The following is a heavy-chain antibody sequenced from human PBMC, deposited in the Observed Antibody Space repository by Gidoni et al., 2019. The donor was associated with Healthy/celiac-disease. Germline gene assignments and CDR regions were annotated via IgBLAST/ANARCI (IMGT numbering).Heavy chain of an antibody. Sequence: EVQLLESGGGLVQPGGSLRLSCAASGFTFSSYAMSWVRQAPGKGLEWVSAISGSGGSTYYADSVKGRFTISRDNSKNTLYLQMNSLRAEDTAVYYCAKEVRPGIAVAGLFDYWGQGTLVTVSS. J-gene: IGHJ4*02. V-gene: IGHV3-23*01. D-gene: IGHD6-19*01. CDR2: ISGSGGST. CDR1: GFTFSSYA. CDR3: AKEVRPGIAVAGLFDY.